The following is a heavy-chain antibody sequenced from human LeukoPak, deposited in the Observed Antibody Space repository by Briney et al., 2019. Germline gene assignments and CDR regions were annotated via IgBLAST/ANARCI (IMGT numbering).Heavy chain of an antibody. CDR2: IYYSGST. V-gene: IGHV4-39*01. J-gene: IGHJ4*02. CDR3: ARRYSNALDY. D-gene: IGHD4-11*01. CDR1: GGSISSSSYN. Sequence: SETLSLTCTVSGGSISSSSYNWDWIRQPPGTGLEWIGSIYYSGSTYYNPSLRSRVTISEDTSKNQFSLKLASVTAADTAVYYCARRYSNALDYWGQGTPVTVSS.